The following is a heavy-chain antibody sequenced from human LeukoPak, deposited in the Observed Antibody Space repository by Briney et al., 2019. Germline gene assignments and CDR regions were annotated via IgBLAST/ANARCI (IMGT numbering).Heavy chain of an antibody. Sequence: SETLSLTCTVSGGSIRSYYCSWIRQPPGKGLEWVGYVYYSGSTSYNPSLKSRVTISVDASKNQFSLKLNSVTAADTAVYYCARHFTGPGTYTPYFGMDVWGQGTTVTVSS. J-gene: IGHJ6*02. CDR1: GGSIRSYY. V-gene: IGHV4-59*08. CDR2: VYYSGST. D-gene: IGHD3-16*01. CDR3: ARHFTGPGTYTPYFGMDV.